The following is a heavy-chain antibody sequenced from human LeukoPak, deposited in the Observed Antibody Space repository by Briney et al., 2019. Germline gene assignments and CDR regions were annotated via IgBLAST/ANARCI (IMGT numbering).Heavy chain of an antibody. CDR3: AREGHYDSRGPDY. V-gene: IGHV3-23*01. CDR1: GFTFSSYA. D-gene: IGHD3-22*01. CDR2: ISGSDGST. J-gene: IGHJ4*02. Sequence: GGSLRLSCAASGFTFSSYAMSWVRQAPGKGLEWVSAISGSDGSTYYADSVTGRFTISRDNSKNTLYLQMKSLRAEDTAVYYCAREGHYDSRGPDYWGQGTLVTVPS.